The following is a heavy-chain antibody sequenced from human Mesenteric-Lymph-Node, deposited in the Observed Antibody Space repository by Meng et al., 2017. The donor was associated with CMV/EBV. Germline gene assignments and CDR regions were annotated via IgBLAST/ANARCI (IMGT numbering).Heavy chain of an antibody. CDR3: AKDRLYYDFWSGYLYFDY. D-gene: IGHD3-3*01. V-gene: IGHV3-23*01. Sequence: GESLKISCAASGFTFSSYAMSWVRQAPGKGLEWVSAISGSGGSTYYADSVKGRFTISRDNSKNTLYLQMNSLRAEDTAVYYCAKDRLYYDFWSGYLYFDYWGQGTLVTVSS. CDR2: ISGSGGST. J-gene: IGHJ4*02. CDR1: GFTFSSYA.